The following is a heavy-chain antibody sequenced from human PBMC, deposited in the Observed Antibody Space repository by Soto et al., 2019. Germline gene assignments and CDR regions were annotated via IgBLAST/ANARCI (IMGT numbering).Heavy chain of an antibody. CDR3: ARDSSGRAIFDS. CDR1: GYTFTSYG. V-gene: IGHV1-18*01. D-gene: IGHD6-19*01. CDR2: TSAYMVT. J-gene: IGHJ4*02. Sequence: QVQLVQSGGEVKKPGASVKVSCRASGYTFTSYGISWVREAPGQGLEWLGWTSAYMVTNYAQKFQGRITMTTDTSTSTAYMELRSLRFDDTAVYYCARDSSGRAIFDSWGEGALVTLSS.